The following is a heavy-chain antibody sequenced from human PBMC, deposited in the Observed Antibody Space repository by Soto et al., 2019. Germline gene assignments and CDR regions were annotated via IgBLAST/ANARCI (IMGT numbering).Heavy chain of an antibody. D-gene: IGHD3-22*01. V-gene: IGHV3-23*01. Sequence: GSLRLSGTASVFTVSTYPMSWVRQAPGKGPAWVSAISGYGGSTYYADSVKGRFTVSRDNSKNTLYLQMNSLRAEDTAVYYCAKGRNHYDSSGYYSFPLDVWGQGTTVTVSS. CDR3: AKGRNHYDSSGYYSFPLDV. CDR2: ISGYGGST. J-gene: IGHJ6*02. CDR1: VFTVSTYP.